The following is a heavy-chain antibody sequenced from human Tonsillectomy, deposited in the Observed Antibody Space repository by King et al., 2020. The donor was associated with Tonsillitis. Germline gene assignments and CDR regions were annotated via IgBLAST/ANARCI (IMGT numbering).Heavy chain of an antibody. Sequence: VQLVESGGGLVQPGGSLRLSCVVSGFTVSSTYMSWVRQAPGKGLDWVSVIYSGGSTYYADSVKGRFTISRDNSKNTLFLQMSSRRAEDTAVYYCARSHPFGDYLFDMWGQGTMVTVSS. D-gene: IGHD3-22*01. V-gene: IGHV3-66*01. CDR3: ARSHPFGDYLFDM. CDR1: GFTVSSTY. CDR2: IYSGGST. J-gene: IGHJ3*02.